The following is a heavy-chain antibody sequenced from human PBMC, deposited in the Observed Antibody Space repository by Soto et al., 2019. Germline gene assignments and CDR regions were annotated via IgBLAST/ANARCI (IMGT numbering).Heavy chain of an antibody. CDR1: GGSVSGYY. V-gene: IGHV4-59*02. D-gene: IGHD5-18*01. Sequence: SETLSLTCTVSGGSVSGYYCSWIRQPPGKGLEWIGYIHYTGTTAYSPSLKSRVTISVDTSKNQFSLKLNSVTAADTAIYYCVRGQTAMVIDYWGQGTLVTVSS. J-gene: IGHJ4*02. CDR2: IHYTGTT. CDR3: VRGQTAMVIDY.